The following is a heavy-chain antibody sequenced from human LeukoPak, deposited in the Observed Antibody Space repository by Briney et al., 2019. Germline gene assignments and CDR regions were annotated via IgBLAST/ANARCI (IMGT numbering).Heavy chain of an antibody. V-gene: IGHV1-24*01. J-gene: IGHJ4*02. CDR1: GYTLTELS. CDR3: ATDLGIVGATNGFDY. CDR2: FDPEDGET. D-gene: IGHD1-26*01. Sequence: GASVKVSCKVSGYTLTELSMHWVRQAPGKGLEWMGGFDPEDGETIYAQKFQGRVTMTEDTSTDTAYVELSSLRSEDTAVYYCATDLGIVGATNGFDYWGQGTLVTVSS.